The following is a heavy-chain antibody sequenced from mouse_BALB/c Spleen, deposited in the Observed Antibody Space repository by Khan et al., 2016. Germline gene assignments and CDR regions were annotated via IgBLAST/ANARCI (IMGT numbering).Heavy chain of an antibody. V-gene: IGHV3-1*02. CDR2: IYYSGDT. D-gene: IGHD1-1*01. Sequence: EVQLQESGPDLVKPSQSLSLTCTVTGYSITSGYNWHWIRQFPGNKLEWMGYIYYSGDTNYNPSLKSRISITRDTSKNQFFLQLSSVTTEDPATYYCASYSNGSSSIYWGQGTTLTVSA. CDR3: ASYSNGSSSIY. J-gene: IGHJ2*01. CDR1: GYSITSGYN.